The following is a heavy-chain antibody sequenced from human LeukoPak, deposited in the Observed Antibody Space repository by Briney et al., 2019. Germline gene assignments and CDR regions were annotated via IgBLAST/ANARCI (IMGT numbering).Heavy chain of an antibody. D-gene: IGHD3-3*01. Sequence: SLRLSCAASGFTFDDYAMHWVRQAPGKGLEWVSGISWNSGSIGYADSVKGRLTISRDNAKNSLYLQMNSLRAEDTALYYCAKDTRGYYGSDAFDIWGQGTMVTVSS. CDR3: AKDTRGYYGSDAFDI. J-gene: IGHJ3*02. V-gene: IGHV3-9*01. CDR1: GFTFDDYA. CDR2: ISWNSGSI.